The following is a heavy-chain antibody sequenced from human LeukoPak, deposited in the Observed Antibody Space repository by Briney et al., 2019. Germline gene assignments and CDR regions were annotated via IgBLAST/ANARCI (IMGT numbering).Heavy chain of an antibody. D-gene: IGHD5-12*01. CDR1: GFTFSSYA. CDR2: FSGGDGSP. V-gene: IGHV3-23*01. Sequence: GGSLRLSCVASGFTFSSYAMTWFRQAPGKGLEWVSSFSGGDGSPYHADSVKGRFTISGDNSKSTLYLQMNSLRAEDTAIYYCAKNGWLRSSGLWGDYWGQGALVTVSS. CDR3: AKNGWLRSSGLWGDY. J-gene: IGHJ4*02.